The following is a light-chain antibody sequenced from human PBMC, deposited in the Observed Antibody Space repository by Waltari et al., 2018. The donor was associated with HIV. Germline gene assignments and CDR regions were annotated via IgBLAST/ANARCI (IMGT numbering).Light chain of an antibody. CDR3: QAWDFITAV. CDR2: DDN. V-gene: IGLV1-44*01. J-gene: IGLJ2*01. Sequence: QSVLTQPPSASGTLGQRVTISCSGRRSNIGSNSVNWYQQLPGTAPKLLISDDNRRPSGVPDRFSGSKSGTSASLAISGLQSEDEADYYCQAWDFITAVFGGGTKLTVL. CDR1: RSNIGSNS.